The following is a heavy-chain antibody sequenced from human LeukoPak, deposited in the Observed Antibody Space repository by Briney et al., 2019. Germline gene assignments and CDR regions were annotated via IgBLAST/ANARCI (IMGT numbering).Heavy chain of an antibody. V-gene: IGHV3-11*03. Sequence: GGSLRLSCVVSGIPFSDYYMNWIRKAPGKGLEWISYISSSSSYTDYADSVKGRFTISRDNAKNSLYLQMNSLRAEDTAVYYCARTLGDWGQGTLVTVSS. J-gene: IGHJ4*02. CDR1: GIPFSDYY. CDR2: ISSSSSYT. CDR3: ARTLGD. D-gene: IGHD1-26*01.